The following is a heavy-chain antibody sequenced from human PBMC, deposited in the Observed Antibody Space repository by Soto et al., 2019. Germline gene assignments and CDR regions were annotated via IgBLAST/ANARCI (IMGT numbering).Heavy chain of an antibody. V-gene: IGHV4-31*03. CDR2: IYYIGST. CDR1: GGSISSGGYY. Sequence: QVQLQESGPGLVKPSQTLSLTCTVSGGSISSGGYYWNWIRQHPGKGLEWIGYIYYIGSTYYNPSLQSRVTISLDTSKNQFSMKLSSVTAADAAVYYCARSVFPWGQGTLVTVSS. CDR3: ARSVFP. J-gene: IGHJ5*02.